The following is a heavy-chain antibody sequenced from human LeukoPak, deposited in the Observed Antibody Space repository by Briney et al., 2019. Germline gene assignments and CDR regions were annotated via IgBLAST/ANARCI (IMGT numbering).Heavy chain of an antibody. CDR3: AREYRAYYYDSSGYADYYYYYMDV. CDR2: IYYSGST. J-gene: IGHJ6*03. Sequence: SETLSLTCTVSGGSISSSSYYWGWLRQPPGKGLEWIGSIYYSGSTNYNPSLKSRVTMSVDTSKNQFSLKLSSVTAADTAVYYCAREYRAYYYDSSGYADYYYYYMDVWGKGTTVTISS. V-gene: IGHV4-39*07. D-gene: IGHD3-22*01. CDR1: GGSISSSSYY.